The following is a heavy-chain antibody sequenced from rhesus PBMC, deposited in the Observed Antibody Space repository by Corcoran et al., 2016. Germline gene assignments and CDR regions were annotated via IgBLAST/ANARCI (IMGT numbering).Heavy chain of an antibody. V-gene: IGHV4-127*01. J-gene: IGHJ5-2*02. CDR1: GYSISSGYG. Sequence: QVQLQESGPGLVKPSETLSLTCAVSGYSISSGYGWSWIRQPPGKGLGGIGYIGGIIGSPNNNPSLRSRVTISKDTSKNQFSLRLSSVTAADTAVYYCARDYYDSGYYKGLGSLDVWGRGVLVTVSS. D-gene: IGHD3-28*01. CDR3: ARDYYDSGYYKGLGSLDV. CDR2: IGGIIGSP.